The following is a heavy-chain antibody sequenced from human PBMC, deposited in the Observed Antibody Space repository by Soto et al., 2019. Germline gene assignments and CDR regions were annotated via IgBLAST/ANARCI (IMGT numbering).Heavy chain of an antibody. CDR1: GYTFTSYG. J-gene: IGHJ6*02. Sequence: SVKVSCKASGYTFTSYGISWVRQAPGQGLEWMGGIIPIFGTANYAQKFQGRVTITADESTSTAYMELSSLRSEDTAVYYCARSRDYYYYYGMDVWGQGTTVTVSS. CDR3: ARSRDYYYYYGMDV. V-gene: IGHV1-69*13. CDR2: IIPIFGTA.